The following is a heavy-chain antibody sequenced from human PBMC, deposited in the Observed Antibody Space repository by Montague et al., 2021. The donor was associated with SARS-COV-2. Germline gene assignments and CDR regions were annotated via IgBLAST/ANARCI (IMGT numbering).Heavy chain of an antibody. CDR1: GGSISSSSHY. CDR3: ARAQMAVTESYPDY. CDR2: IYYSGTT. J-gene: IGHJ4*02. D-gene: IGHD2-8*01. V-gene: IGHV4-39*01. Sequence: SETLSLTCSVSGGSISSSSHYWAWLRQPPGRRLEWIGTIYYSGTTLYHPSLKSRITMSVDTSDNQFSLQLNSVSATDTAIYYCARAQMAVTESYPDYWGQGILVTVSS.